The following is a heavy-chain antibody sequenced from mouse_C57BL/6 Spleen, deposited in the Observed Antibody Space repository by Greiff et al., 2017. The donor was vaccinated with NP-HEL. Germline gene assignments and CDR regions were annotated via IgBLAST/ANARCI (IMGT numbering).Heavy chain of an antibody. CDR3: ARQTAQATDYMDY. CDR2: IDPSDSYT. Sequence: QVQLQQPGAELVRPGTSVKLSCKASGYTFTSYWMHWVKQRPGQGLEWIGVIDPSDSYTNYNQKFTGKATLTVDTSSSTAYMQLSSLTSEDSAVYYGARQTAQATDYMDYGGQGTTLTVSS. CDR1: GYTFTSYW. J-gene: IGHJ2*01. D-gene: IGHD3-2*02. V-gene: IGHV1-59*01.